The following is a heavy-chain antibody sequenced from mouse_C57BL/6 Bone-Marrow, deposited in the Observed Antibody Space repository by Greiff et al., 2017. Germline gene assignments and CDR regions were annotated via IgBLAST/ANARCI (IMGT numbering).Heavy chain of an antibody. J-gene: IGHJ3*01. CDR1: GYTFTSYW. V-gene: IGHV1-55*01. CDR3: ARGDSSVYWFAY. Sequence: VQLQQPGAELVKPGASVKMSCKASGYTFTSYWINWVKHRPGQGLEWIGDLYPGSGSTNYNEKFKSKATLTVDTSSSTGYMQLSSLTSEDSAVYYCARGDSSVYWFAYWGQETLVTVSA. CDR2: LYPGSGST. D-gene: IGHD3-2*02.